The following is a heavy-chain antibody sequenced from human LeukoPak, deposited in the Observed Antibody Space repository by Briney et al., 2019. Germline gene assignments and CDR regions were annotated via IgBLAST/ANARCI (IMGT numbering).Heavy chain of an antibody. J-gene: IGHJ5*02. CDR2: IMPLFGTA. V-gene: IGHV1-69*05. D-gene: IGHD4-17*01. CDR3: ARDVHGDYGSGWFDP. Sequence: SVKVSCKASGGTFSSNAISWVRQAPGQGLEWLGGIMPLFGTAGYAQKFQGRVTITKDESTRTVYLELTSLTSDDTAVYYCARDVHGDYGSGWFDPWGQGTLVSVSS. CDR1: GGTFSSNA.